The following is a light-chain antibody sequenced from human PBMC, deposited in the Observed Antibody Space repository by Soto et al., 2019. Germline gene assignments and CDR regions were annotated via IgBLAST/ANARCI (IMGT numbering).Light chain of an antibody. CDR3: QKYHSPPLT. J-gene: IGKJ4*01. CDR1: QAINNY. CDR2: TAS. V-gene: IGKV1-27*01. Sequence: DIQMTQSPSSLSASVGDRVTITCRASQAINNYLVWYQQKPGKVPKLLIYTASTLQSGVPSRFSGSGSGTDFTLTISSLQPEDVATYYCQKYHSPPLTFGGGTKVEIK.